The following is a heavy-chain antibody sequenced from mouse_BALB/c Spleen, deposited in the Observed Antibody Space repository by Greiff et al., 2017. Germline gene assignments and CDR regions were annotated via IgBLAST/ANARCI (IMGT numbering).Heavy chain of an antibody. J-gene: IGHJ2*01. CDR1: GFTFSSYA. V-gene: IGHV5-6-5*01. CDR2: ISSGGST. Sequence: EVQLVESGGGLVKPGGSLKLSCAASGFTFSSYAMSWVRQTPEKRLEWVASISSGGSTYYPDSVKGRFTISRDNARNILYLQMSSLRSEDTAMYYCARVPYYGSSFDYWGQGTTLTVSS. D-gene: IGHD1-1*01. CDR3: ARVPYYGSSFDY.